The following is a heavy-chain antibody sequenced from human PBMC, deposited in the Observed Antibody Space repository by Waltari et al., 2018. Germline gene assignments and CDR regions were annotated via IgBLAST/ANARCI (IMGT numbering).Heavy chain of an antibody. V-gene: IGHV4-59*01. Sequence: QVQLQESGPGLVKPSETLSLTCAVSGDSINNYYWNWMRQPPGKELEWIGYIAYNGRTNYHPSLKSRVTISVDTSKTQFSLKLTSVTAADTAMYYCGRSYDFWSGYPLDYWGPGSLVTVSS. J-gene: IGHJ4*02. CDR3: GRSYDFWSGYPLDY. D-gene: IGHD3-3*01. CDR2: IAYNGRT. CDR1: GDSINNYY.